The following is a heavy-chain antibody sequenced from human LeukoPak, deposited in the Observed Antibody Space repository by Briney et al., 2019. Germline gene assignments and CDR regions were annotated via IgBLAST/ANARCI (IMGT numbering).Heavy chain of an antibody. V-gene: IGHV3-74*03. Sequence: PGGSLRLSCAASGXTFSNYWMDWVRQAPGKGLVWVSRINSDGSRTTNADSVKGRFTISRDNAKNTLYLQMNSLRPEDTAVYYCARDSFGSGTYYNFDYWGQGTLVTVSS. J-gene: IGHJ4*02. CDR2: INSDGSRT. D-gene: IGHD3-10*01. CDR3: ARDSFGSGTYYNFDY. CDR1: GXTFSNYW.